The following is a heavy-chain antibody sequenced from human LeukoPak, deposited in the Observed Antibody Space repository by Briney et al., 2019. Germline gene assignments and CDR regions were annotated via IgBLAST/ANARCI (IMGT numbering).Heavy chain of an antibody. CDR1: GFTVSSKY. Sequence: GGSLRLSCAVSGFTVSSKYMSWVRQAPGKGLEWVSVIFSGDKTYYADSVKGRFTISRDNSKSTVDLQMNSLRIEDTAVYYCAKAAGKENGYDFWFEHWGQGTLVTVSS. V-gene: IGHV3-53*05. CDR2: IFSGDKT. D-gene: IGHD3-3*01. J-gene: IGHJ5*02. CDR3: AKAAGKENGYDFWFEH.